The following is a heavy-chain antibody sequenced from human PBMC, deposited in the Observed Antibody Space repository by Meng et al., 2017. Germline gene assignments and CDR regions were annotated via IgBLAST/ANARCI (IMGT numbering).Heavy chain of an antibody. Sequence: ASVKVSCKASGYTFTSYYMHWVRHAPGQGLEWMGIINPSGGSTSYAQKFQGRVTMTRDTSTSTVYMELSSLRSEDTAVYYCARDHRSMGRSSWYFPDHWGQGTLVTVSS. CDR1: GYTFTSYY. V-gene: IGHV1-46*01. D-gene: IGHD6-13*01. CDR2: INPSGGST. CDR3: ARDHRSMGRSSWYFPDH. J-gene: IGHJ4*02.